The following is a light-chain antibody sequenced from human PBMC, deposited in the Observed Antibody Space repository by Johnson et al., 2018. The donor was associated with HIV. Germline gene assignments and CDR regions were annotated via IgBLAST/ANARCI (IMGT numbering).Light chain of an antibody. J-gene: IGLJ1*01. CDR1: SSNIGNNF. CDR3: GTWYNVRSGYG. V-gene: IGLV1-51*02. Sequence: QSVLTQPPSVSAAPGQKVTISCSGSSSNIGNNFVSWYQQLPGTAPKLLIYANNKRPSGIADRFSGSKSGTSATLGITGLQTGDEADYYCGTWYNVRSGYGFGSGAKVTVL. CDR2: ANN.